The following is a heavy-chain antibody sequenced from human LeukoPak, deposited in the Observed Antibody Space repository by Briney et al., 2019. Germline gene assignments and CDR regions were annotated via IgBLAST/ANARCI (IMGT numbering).Heavy chain of an antibody. V-gene: IGHV3-21*04. J-gene: IGHJ3*02. D-gene: IGHD6-13*01. CDR2: ISSSSSYI. CDR3: ARGVSSSWTPRAFDI. CDR1: GFTFSSYS. Sequence: GGSLRLSCAASGFTFSSYSMNWVRQAPGKGLEWVSSISSSSSYIYYADSVKGRFTISRDNAKNSLYLQMNSLRAEDTAVHYCARGVSSSWTPRAFDIWGQGTMVTVSS.